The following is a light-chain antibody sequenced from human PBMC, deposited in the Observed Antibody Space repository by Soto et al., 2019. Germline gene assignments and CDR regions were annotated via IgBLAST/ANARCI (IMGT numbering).Light chain of an antibody. J-gene: IGKJ5*01. V-gene: IGKV3-20*01. CDR2: GAS. CDR1: QSVGSNY. Sequence: DIVLTQSPAPLSLSPGERATLSCKSSQSVGSNYLAWYQQKPGQAPRLLIYGASSRATGIADRFSGSWSGTDCTLTISRLEPEDVSLYYCQQYGYSPITLGQGTRLEIK. CDR3: QQYGYSPIT.